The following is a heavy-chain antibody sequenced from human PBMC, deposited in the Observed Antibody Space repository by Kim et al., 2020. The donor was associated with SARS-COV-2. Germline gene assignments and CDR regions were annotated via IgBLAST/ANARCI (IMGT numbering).Heavy chain of an antibody. D-gene: IGHD2-15*01. V-gene: IGHV3-21*01. J-gene: IGHJ4*02. Sequence: SVKGRFTISRDNAKNSLYLQMNSLRAEDTAVYYCARAPDIVVVVAATFDYWGQGTLVTVSS. CDR3: ARAPDIVVVVAATFDY.